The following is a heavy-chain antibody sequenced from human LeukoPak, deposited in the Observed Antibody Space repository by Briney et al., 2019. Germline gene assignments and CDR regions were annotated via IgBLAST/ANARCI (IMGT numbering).Heavy chain of an antibody. Sequence: PGGSLRLSCAASGFTFSSYWMSWVRQAPGKGLEWVANIKQDGSEKYYVDSVKGRFTISRDNAKNSLYLQMNSLRAEDTAVYYCARGGSYYYDILTGYFFRDWGQGTVVTVSS. CDR2: IKQDGSEK. V-gene: IGHV3-7*03. J-gene: IGHJ3*01. CDR3: ARGGSYYYDILTGYFFRD. D-gene: IGHD3-9*01. CDR1: GFTFSSYW.